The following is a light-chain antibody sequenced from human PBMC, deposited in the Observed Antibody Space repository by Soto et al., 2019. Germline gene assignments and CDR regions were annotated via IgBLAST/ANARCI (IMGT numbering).Light chain of an antibody. CDR3: SSYTSTNTLV. Sequence: QSALTQPASVSGSPGQSITISCTGTRSDVGGYNFVSWYQQHPGKVPKLLIYDVTHRPSGVSNRFSASESANTASLTISGLQAEDEADYYCSSYTSTNTLVFGGGTKLTVL. J-gene: IGLJ2*01. CDR1: RSDVGGYNF. CDR2: DVT. V-gene: IGLV2-14*01.